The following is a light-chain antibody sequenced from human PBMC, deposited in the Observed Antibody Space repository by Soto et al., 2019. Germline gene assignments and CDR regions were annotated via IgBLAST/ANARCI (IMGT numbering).Light chain of an antibody. Sequence: TQVSSPLAAFLGDSVTVPFPARQPICPSFHWYQQKAGKAPKVLISAATKLQSGVPSRFSGSGSGTDFTLTISNLQPEDSATYYCQQGYNTFWTFGRGTKVELK. J-gene: IGKJ1*01. CDR3: QQGYNTFWT. CDR2: AAT. CDR1: QPICPS. V-gene: IGKV1-39*01.